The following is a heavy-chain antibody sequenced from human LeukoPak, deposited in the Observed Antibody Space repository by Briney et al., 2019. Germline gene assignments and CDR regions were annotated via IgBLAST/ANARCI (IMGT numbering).Heavy chain of an antibody. CDR3: ARGRVMATDY. J-gene: IGHJ4*02. CDR2: INPNSGGT. Sequence: ASVKVSCKPSGYTFGTHWMHWVRQAPGQGLEWMGWINPNSGGTNYAQKFQGRVTMTRDTSISTAYMELSRLRSDDTAVYYCARGRVMATDYWGQGTLVTVSS. D-gene: IGHD5-12*01. CDR1: GYTFGTHW. V-gene: IGHV1-2*02.